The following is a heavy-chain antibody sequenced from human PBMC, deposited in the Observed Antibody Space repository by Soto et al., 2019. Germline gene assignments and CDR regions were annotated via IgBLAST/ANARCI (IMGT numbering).Heavy chain of an antibody. V-gene: IGHV5-51*01. Sequence: GESLKIYCKGSGYSFPTLWIGWVRQMPGKGLEWMGVIYPGDSDTRYSPSFQGQVTMSADRSISTAYLQWTSLKASDTAIYYCARSGRNAYYNMDVWGQGTTVTVYS. CDR2: IYPGDSDT. J-gene: IGHJ6*02. D-gene: IGHD3-16*01. CDR1: GYSFPTLW. CDR3: ARSGRNAYYNMDV.